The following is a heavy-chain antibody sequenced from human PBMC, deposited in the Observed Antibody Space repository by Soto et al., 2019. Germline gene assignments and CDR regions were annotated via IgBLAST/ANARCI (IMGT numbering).Heavy chain of an antibody. Sequence: EVQLLESGGGVVQPGGSLRLSCAASGFIFSNYDMSWVRLAPGKGLEWVSVSGPSGGGTYYADSVKGRFTLSRDNSKNTVYLQRSSLRAEDTALSICVRHAKLTSVTANVGYYYGLDIWGPGTTVTIAS. J-gene: IGHJ6*02. CDR1: GFIFSNYD. CDR2: SGPSGGGT. CDR3: VRHAKLTSVTANVGYYYGLDI. V-gene: IGHV3-23*01. D-gene: IGHD4-4*01.